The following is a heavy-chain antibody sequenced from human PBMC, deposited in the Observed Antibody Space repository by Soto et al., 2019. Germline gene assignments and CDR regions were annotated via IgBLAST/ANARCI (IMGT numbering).Heavy chain of an antibody. CDR2: IWYDGSNK. Sequence: GGSLRLSCAASGFTFSSYGMHWVRQAPGKGLEWVAVIWYDGSNKYYADSVKGRFTISRDNSKNTLYLQMNSLRAEDTAVYYCARVRGMSPAAGDPPHGENYYYGMDVWGQGTTVTVSS. V-gene: IGHV3-33*01. CDR1: GFTFSSYG. D-gene: IGHD6-13*01. CDR3: ARVRGMSPAAGDPPHGENYYYGMDV. J-gene: IGHJ6*02.